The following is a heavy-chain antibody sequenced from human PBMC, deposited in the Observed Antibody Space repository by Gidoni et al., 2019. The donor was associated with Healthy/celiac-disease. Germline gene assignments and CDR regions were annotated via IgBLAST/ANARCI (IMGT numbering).Heavy chain of an antibody. J-gene: IGHJ4*02. CDR3: VGWYDFDY. D-gene: IGHD6-19*01. CDR2: ISYDGSNK. V-gene: IGHV3-30*03. Sequence: QVQLVESGGGVVQPGRSLRLSCAASGFTFSSYGMHWVRQAPGKGLEWVAVISYDGSNKYYADSVKGRFTISRDNSKNTLYLQMNSLRAEDTAVYYCVGWYDFDYWGQGTLVTVSS. CDR1: GFTFSSYG.